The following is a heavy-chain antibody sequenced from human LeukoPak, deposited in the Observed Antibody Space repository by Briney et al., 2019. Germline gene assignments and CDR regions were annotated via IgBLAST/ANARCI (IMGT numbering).Heavy chain of an antibody. CDR3: ARSLSVAGIDY. CDR1: GYSISNGRY. D-gene: IGHD2-21*01. Sequence: SETLSLTCGVSGYSISNGRYWAWTRQPPGKGLEWLGSVFHDGSTYYSSSLKGRVTISVDTSKNQFSLKLRSVTATDTAIYYCARSLSVAGIDYWGQGTRVTVSS. CDR2: VFHDGST. V-gene: IGHV4-38-2*01. J-gene: IGHJ4*02.